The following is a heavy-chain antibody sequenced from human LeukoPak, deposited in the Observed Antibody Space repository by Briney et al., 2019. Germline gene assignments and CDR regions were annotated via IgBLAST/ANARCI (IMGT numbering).Heavy chain of an antibody. J-gene: IGHJ4*02. Sequence: SVKVSCKDAGGTFSSYAISWVRQAPGQGLEWMGRIIPIFGTANYAQKFQGRVTITTDESTSTAYMELSSLRSEDTAVYYCASAVADPFDYWGQGTLVTVSP. CDR1: GGTFSSYA. D-gene: IGHD6-19*01. V-gene: IGHV1-69*05. CDR2: IIPIFGTA. CDR3: ASAVADPFDY.